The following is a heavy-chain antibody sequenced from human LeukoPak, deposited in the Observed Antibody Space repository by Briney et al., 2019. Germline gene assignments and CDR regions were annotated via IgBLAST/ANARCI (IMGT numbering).Heavy chain of an antibody. Sequence: ASVKVSCTASGYTFTSYAMHWVRQAPGQRLEWMGWINAGNGNTKYSQKFQGRVTITRDTSASTAYMELSSLRSEDTAVYYCARVVYYDSSGLYGMDVWGQGTTVTVSS. CDR1: GYTFTSYA. CDR2: INAGNGNT. CDR3: ARVVYYDSSGLYGMDV. V-gene: IGHV1-3*01. D-gene: IGHD3-22*01. J-gene: IGHJ6*02.